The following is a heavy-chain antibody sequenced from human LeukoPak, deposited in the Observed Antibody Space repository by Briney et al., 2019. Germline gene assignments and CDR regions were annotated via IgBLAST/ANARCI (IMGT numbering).Heavy chain of an antibody. CDR1: GGSISSGSYY. J-gene: IGHJ4*02. V-gene: IGHV4-61*02. Sequence: SQTLSLTCTVSGGSISSGSYYWSWIRQPAGKGLEWIGRIYTSGSTKYNPSLKSRVTISVDTSKNQFSLKLISVTAADTAVYYCARDAGDSTFDYWGQGTLVTVSS. CDR3: ARDAGDSTFDY. D-gene: IGHD6-13*01. CDR2: IYTSGST.